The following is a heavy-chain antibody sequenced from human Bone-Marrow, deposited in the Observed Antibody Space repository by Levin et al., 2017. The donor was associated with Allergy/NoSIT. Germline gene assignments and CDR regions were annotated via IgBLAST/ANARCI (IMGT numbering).Heavy chain of an antibody. D-gene: IGHD1-14*01. Sequence: RASETLSLTCTVSGGSISSADYYWSWIRQSPEKGLEWIGYIWYSRSTYDSPSFQSRIALSIDTSKNQFFLELRSVGAADTAIYYCARVRRSVNQAADCWGQGTLVTVSS. V-gene: IGHV4-30-4*08. CDR1: GGSISSADYY. CDR2: IWYSRST. CDR3: ARVRRSVNQAADC. J-gene: IGHJ4*02.